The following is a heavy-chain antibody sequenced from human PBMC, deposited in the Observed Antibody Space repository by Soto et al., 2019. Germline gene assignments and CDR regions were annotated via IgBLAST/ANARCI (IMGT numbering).Heavy chain of an antibody. CDR3: AKGGVTRSYYYAMDV. CDR1: GFTFSNYA. CDR2: LSGSGSST. V-gene: IGHV3-23*01. Sequence: DVQLLESGGGLIQPGRSLRLSCAASGFTFSNYAMSWVRQVPGRGLEWVSSLSGSGSSTYYADSVKGRFTISRNNLNNPGSLQKNSLGAEDPAVYYWAKGGVTRSYYYAMDVWGQGTTVTVSS. D-gene: IGHD2-21*02. J-gene: IGHJ6*02.